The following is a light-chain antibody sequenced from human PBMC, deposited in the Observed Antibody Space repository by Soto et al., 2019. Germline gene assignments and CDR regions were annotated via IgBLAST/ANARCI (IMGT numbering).Light chain of an antibody. CDR1: QSVSSSY. J-gene: IGKJ2*01. V-gene: IGKV3-20*01. CDR2: GAS. Sequence: PGERATLSCTASQSVSSSYLAWYQQKPGQAPRLLIYGASSRATGISDRFSGSGSGTDFTLTISRLEPEDFAVYYCQQYGSSPPYTFGQGNKLEIK. CDR3: QQYGSSPPYT.